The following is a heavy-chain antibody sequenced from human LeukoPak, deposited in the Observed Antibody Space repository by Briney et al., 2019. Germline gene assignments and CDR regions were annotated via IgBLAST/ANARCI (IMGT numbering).Heavy chain of an antibody. Sequence: QSGGSLRLSCAASGFTFSSYGMSWVRQAPGKGLEWVSAISGSGGSTYYADSVKGRFTISRDNSKNSLYLQMNSLRAEDTAVYYCAELGITMIGGVWGKGTTVTISS. V-gene: IGHV3-23*01. D-gene: IGHD3-10*02. CDR3: AELGITMIGGV. CDR1: GFTFSSYG. J-gene: IGHJ6*04. CDR2: ISGSGGST.